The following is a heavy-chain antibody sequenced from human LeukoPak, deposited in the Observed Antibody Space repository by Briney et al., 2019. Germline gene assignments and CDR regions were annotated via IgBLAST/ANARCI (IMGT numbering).Heavy chain of an antibody. CDR1: GYTFTSYA. D-gene: IGHD3-10*01. J-gene: IGHJ5*02. Sequence: GASVKVSCKASGYTFTSYAMNWVRQATGQGLEWMGWMNPNSGNTGYAQKFQGRVTMTRNTSISTAYMELSSLRSEDTAVYYCARGRYYYGSGSYYNPWGQGTLVTVSS. CDR3: ARGRYYYGSGSYYNP. CDR2: MNPNSGNT. V-gene: IGHV1-8*02.